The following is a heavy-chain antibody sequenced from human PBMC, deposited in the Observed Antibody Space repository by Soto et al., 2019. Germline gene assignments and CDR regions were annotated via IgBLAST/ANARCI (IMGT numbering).Heavy chain of an antibody. Sequence: ASVKVSCKASGYTFTSYDINWVRQATGQGLEWMGMMNPNSGSTSYAQKFQGRVTMTRDTSTSTVYMELSSLRSEDTAVYYCARTNLYSSGWYWAFDIWGQGTMVTVSS. D-gene: IGHD6-19*01. CDR3: ARTNLYSSGWYWAFDI. V-gene: IGHV1-8*01. CDR2: MNPNSGST. CDR1: GYTFTSYD. J-gene: IGHJ3*02.